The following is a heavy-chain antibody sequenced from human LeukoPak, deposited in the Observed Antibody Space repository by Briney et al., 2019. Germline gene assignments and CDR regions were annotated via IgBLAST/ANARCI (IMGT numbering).Heavy chain of an antibody. Sequence: TGGSLRLSCAASGFTFSSYAMHWVRQAPGKGLEWVAVISYDGSNKYYADSVKGRFTISRDNSKNTLYLQMNSLRAEDTAVYYCARDLGPAIYSGYPTYYFDYWGQGTLVTVSS. J-gene: IGHJ4*02. CDR1: GFTFSSYA. V-gene: IGHV3-30*04. D-gene: IGHD5-12*01. CDR2: ISYDGSNK. CDR3: ARDLGPAIYSGYPTYYFDY.